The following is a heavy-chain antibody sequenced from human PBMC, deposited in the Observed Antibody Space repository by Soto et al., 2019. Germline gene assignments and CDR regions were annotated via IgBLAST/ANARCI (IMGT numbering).Heavy chain of an antibody. CDR1: GGTFSSYA. V-gene: IGHV1-69*01. CDR2: IIPIFGTA. Sequence: QVQLVQSGAEVKKPGSSVKVSCKASGGTFSSYAISWVRQAPGQGLEWMGGIIPIFGTANYAQKFQGRVTTTADESTSTAYKEVSSLRSEDTTVYYCSRHWYDYDSSSYEDDYYYYYGMDVWGQGTTVTVSS. J-gene: IGHJ6*02. D-gene: IGHD3-22*01. CDR3: SRHWYDYDSSSYEDDYYYYYGMDV.